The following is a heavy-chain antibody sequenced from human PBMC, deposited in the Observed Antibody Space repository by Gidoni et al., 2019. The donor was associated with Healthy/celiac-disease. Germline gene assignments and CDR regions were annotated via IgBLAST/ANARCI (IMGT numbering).Heavy chain of an antibody. J-gene: IGHJ4*02. D-gene: IGHD3-22*01. CDR3: AGHPSDYDSSGYYSY. CDR2: MNPNSGNT. CDR1: GYTFTSYD. V-gene: IGHV1-8*01. Sequence: QVQLVQSGAEVKKPGASVKVSCKASGYTFTSYDINWVRQATGQGLEWKGWMNPNSGNTGYAQKFQGRVTMTRNTSISTAYMELSSLRSEDTAVYYCAGHPSDYDSSGYYSYWGQGTLVTVSS.